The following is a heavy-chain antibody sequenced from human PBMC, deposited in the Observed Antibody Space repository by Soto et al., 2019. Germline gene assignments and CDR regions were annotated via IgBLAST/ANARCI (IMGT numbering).Heavy chain of an antibody. CDR2: IYYSGST. Sequence: SETLSLTCTVSGGSISSYYWSWIRQPPGKRLEWIGYIYYSGSTNYNPSLKSRVTISVDTPKNQFSLKLSSVTAADTAVYYCATVRTYCSGGSCYGDAFDIWGQGTMVT. V-gene: IGHV4-59*01. D-gene: IGHD2-15*01. CDR3: ATVRTYCSGGSCYGDAFDI. J-gene: IGHJ3*02. CDR1: GGSISSYY.